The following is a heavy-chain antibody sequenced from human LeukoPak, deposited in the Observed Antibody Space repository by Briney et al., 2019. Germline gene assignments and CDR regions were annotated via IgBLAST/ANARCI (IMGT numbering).Heavy chain of an antibody. CDR2: IGSSNNYI. Sequence: PGGSLRLSCAASGFTFSSYTMTWVRRAPGKGLEWVSSIGSSNNYIHYADSMKGRVTISRDNAKNSLYLQMDSLRVEDTAVYYCVRDERDCSSTSCYWVYWGQGTLVIVSS. CDR1: GFTFSSYT. J-gene: IGHJ4*02. CDR3: VRDERDCSSTSCYWVY. V-gene: IGHV3-21*01. D-gene: IGHD2-2*01.